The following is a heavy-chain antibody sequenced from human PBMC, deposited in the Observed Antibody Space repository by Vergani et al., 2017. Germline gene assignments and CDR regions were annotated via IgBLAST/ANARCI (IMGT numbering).Heavy chain of an antibody. CDR2: VYSSGSI. Sequence: QVQLQESGPGLVKPSETLSLTCPVSGGSISSYYWSWIRQRPGKGLEWIGYVYSSGSINYNPSLKSRVTISVDTSKNQFSLKLSCVTAADTAVYYCAREENSPGANYYFDYWGQGTLVTVSS. CDR3: AREENSPGANYYFDY. CDR1: GGSISSYY. V-gene: IGHV4-59*01. J-gene: IGHJ4*02. D-gene: IGHD2-2*01.